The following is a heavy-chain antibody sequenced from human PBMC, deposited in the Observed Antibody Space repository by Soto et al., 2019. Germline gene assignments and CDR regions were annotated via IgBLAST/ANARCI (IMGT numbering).Heavy chain of an antibody. CDR1: GFSLSTSGVG. CDR2: IYWDDDK. J-gene: IGHJ3*02. Sequence: QITLKESGPTLVKPTQTLTLTCTFSGFSLSTSGVGVGWIRQPPGKALEWLALIYWDDDKRYSPSLKSRLTITKDNSKNQVVLTMTNMDPVDTATYYCAHRIAVAATRAFDIWGQGTMVTVSS. CDR3: AHRIAVAATRAFDI. D-gene: IGHD6-19*01. V-gene: IGHV2-5*02.